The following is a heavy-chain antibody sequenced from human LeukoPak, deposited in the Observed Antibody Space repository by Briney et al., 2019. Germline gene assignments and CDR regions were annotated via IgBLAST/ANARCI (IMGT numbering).Heavy chain of an antibody. CDR2: ISSSSGTM. CDR3: ARDYGNYYDAMTYFPFDY. CDR1: GFSFSTDA. D-gene: IGHD3-22*01. V-gene: IGHV3-48*02. J-gene: IGHJ4*02. Sequence: PGGCLRLSCEPSGFSFSTDAMNWVRQAPGKGLEWVSYISSSSGTMYYAESVRGRFTISRDNAKNSLYLQMNSLRDEDTAVYYCARDYGNYYDAMTYFPFDYWGRGTLVTVSS.